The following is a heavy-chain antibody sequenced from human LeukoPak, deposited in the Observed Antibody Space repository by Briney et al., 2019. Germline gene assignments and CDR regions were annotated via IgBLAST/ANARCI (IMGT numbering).Heavy chain of an antibody. CDR1: GGSISSYY. D-gene: IGHD6-6*01. CDR3: ARTTKDPQQLVLSYYYYMDV. V-gene: IGHV4-59*12. CDR2: IYYSGST. Sequence: SETLSLTCTVSGGSISSYYWSWIRQPPGKGLEWIGYIYYSGSTNYNPSLKSRVTISVDTSKNQFSLKLSSVTAADTAVYYCARTTKDPQQLVLSYYYYMDVWGKGTTVTVSS. J-gene: IGHJ6*03.